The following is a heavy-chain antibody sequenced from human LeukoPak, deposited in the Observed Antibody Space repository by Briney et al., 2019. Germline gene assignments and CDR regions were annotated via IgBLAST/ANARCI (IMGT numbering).Heavy chain of an antibody. CDR1: GDSISSYY. V-gene: IGHV4-59*05. CDR2: IYYSGST. Sequence: SETLSLTCTVSGDSISSYYWSWIRQPPGKGLEWIGSIYYSGSTYYNPSLKSRVTISVDTSKNQFSLKLSSVTAADTAVYYCATGRITMIVVRGMDVWGQGTTVTVSS. CDR3: ATGRITMIVVRGMDV. D-gene: IGHD3-22*01. J-gene: IGHJ6*02.